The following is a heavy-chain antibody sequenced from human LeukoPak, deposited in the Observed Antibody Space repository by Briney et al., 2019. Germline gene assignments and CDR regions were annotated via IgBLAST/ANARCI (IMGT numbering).Heavy chain of an antibody. Sequence: GASVTVSCKASGYTFTSYGISWVRQAPGQGLEWMGWISAYNGNTNYAQKLQGRVTMTTDTSTSTAYMELRSLRSDDTAVYYCARDYYGSGSYYNPCDYWGQGTLVTVSS. D-gene: IGHD3-10*01. V-gene: IGHV1-18*01. J-gene: IGHJ4*02. CDR3: ARDYYGSGSYYNPCDY. CDR1: GYTFTSYG. CDR2: ISAYNGNT.